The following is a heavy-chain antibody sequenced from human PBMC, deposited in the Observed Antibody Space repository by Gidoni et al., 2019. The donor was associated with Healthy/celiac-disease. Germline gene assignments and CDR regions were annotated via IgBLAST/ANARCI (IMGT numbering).Heavy chain of an antibody. CDR3: ARSAVGAELDY. V-gene: IGHV4-61*02. J-gene: IGHJ4*02. CDR2: IYTSGST. CDR1: GGSLSSGSYY. D-gene: IGHD1-26*01. Sequence: QVQLQESGPGLVKPSQTLSLTCTVSGGSLSSGSYYWSWIRQPAGKGLEWIGRIYTSGSTNYNPSLKSRVTISVDTSKNQFSLKLSSVTAADTAVYYCARSAVGAELDYWGQGTLVTVSS.